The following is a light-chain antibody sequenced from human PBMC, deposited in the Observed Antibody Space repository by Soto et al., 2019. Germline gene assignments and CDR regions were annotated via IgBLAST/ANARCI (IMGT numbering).Light chain of an antibody. J-gene: IGKJ4*01. CDR1: QSVLYSSNNKNY. CDR3: QQYYSTLLT. CDR2: WAS. V-gene: IGKV4-1*01. Sequence: DIVMTQSPASLAVSLGKRATINCKSSQSVLYSSNNKNYLAWYQQKPGQPPKLLIYWASTRESGVPDRFSGSGSGTDFTLTIRSLQAEDVAVYYCQQYYSTLLTFGGGNKVEIK.